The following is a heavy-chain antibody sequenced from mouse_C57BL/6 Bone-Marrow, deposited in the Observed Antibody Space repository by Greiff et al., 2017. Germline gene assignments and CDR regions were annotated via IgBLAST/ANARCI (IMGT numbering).Heavy chain of an antibody. V-gene: IGHV2-2*01. CDR3: ARKGGGPYWYFDV. CDR1: GFSLTSYG. Sequence: VQRVESGPGLVQPSQSLSITCTVSGFSLTSYGVHWVRQSPGKGLEWLGVIWSGGSTDYNAAFISRLSISKDNSKSQVFFKINRLHADDTAIYYGARKGGGPYWYFDVWGTGTTVTVSS. J-gene: IGHJ1*03. CDR2: IWSGGST.